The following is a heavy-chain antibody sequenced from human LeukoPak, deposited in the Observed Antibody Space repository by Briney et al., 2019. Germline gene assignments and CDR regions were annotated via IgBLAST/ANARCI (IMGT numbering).Heavy chain of an antibody. D-gene: IGHD3-10*01. CDR2: ISYDGSNK. V-gene: IGHV3-30*04. CDR1: GFTFSSYA. CDR3: ARDQGINGMDV. Sequence: GGSLRLSCAASGFTFSSYAMHWARQAPGKGLGWVAVISYDGSNKYYADSVKGRFTISRDNSKNTLYLQMNSLRAEDTAVYYCARDQGINGMDVWGQGTTVTVSS. J-gene: IGHJ6*02.